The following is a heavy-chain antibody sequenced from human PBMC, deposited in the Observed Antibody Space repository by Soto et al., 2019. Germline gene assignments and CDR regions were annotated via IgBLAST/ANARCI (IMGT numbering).Heavy chain of an antibody. CDR2: ISYDGSNK. CDR3: ASWGSVSDAFDI. Sequence: QVQLVESGGGVVQPGRSLRLSCAASGFTFSSYAMHWVRQAPGKGVEWVAVISYDGSNKYYADSVKGRFTISRDNSKNTLYLQMNSLRAEDTAVYYCASWGSVSDAFDIWGQGTMVTVSS. J-gene: IGHJ3*02. CDR1: GFTFSSYA. D-gene: IGHD3-16*01. V-gene: IGHV3-30-3*01.